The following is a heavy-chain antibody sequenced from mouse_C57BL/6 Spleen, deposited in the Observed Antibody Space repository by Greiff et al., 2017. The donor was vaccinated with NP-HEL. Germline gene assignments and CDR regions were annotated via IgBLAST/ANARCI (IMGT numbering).Heavy chain of an antibody. CDR3: ARSLITTVVASDY. J-gene: IGHJ2*01. V-gene: IGHV5-17*01. CDR2: ISSGSSTI. Sequence: EVQVVESGGGLVKPGGSLKLSCAASGFTFSDYGMHWVRPAPKKGLDWVAYISSGSSTIYYADTVKGRFTISRDNAKNTLFLQMTSLRSEDTAMYYCARSLITTVVASDYWGQGTTLTVSS. CDR1: GFTFSDYG. D-gene: IGHD1-1*01.